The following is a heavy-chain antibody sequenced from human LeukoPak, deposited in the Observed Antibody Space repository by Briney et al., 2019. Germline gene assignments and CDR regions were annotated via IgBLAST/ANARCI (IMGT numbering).Heavy chain of an antibody. CDR2: IYSGGST. J-gene: IGHJ4*02. V-gene: IGHV3-66*02. Sequence: TGGSLRLSCVVPGFTVSSNYMSWVRQAPGKGLEWVSVIYSGGSTYYADSVKGRFTISRDNSKNTLYLQMNSLRAEDTAMYYCAKEITRPNRAVAGLNYWGQGTLVTVSS. D-gene: IGHD6-19*01. CDR3: AKEITRPNRAVAGLNY. CDR1: GFTVSSNY.